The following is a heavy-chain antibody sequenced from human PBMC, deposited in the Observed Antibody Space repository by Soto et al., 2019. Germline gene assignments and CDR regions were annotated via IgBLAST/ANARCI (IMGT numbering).Heavy chain of an antibody. Sequence: GGSLRLSCAASGFTFSSYDMHWVRQAPGKGLEWVSAIGTAGDPYYPGSVKGRLTISRENAKNSLYRQMNSLRAGDTAVYYCARGNSGSSPQGDYYYYMDVWGKGTTVTVSS. D-gene: IGHD6-13*01. J-gene: IGHJ6*03. V-gene: IGHV3-13*05. CDR2: IGTAGDP. CDR1: GFTFSSYD. CDR3: ARGNSGSSPQGDYYYYMDV.